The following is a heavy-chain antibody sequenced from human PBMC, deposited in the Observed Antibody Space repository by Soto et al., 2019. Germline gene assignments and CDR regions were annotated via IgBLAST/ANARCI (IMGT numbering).Heavy chain of an antibody. D-gene: IGHD2-15*01. Sequence: EVHLVESGGGLVQPGGSLRLSCAASGFTVSSKYMSWVRQAPGKGLEWVSLIQSGGPTYYADSVKGRFTISRDTSENTLHLQMDSLRAEDTAVYYCARADVLCDGGRCYGVPLDVWGKGTTFTVSS. CDR3: ARADVLCDGGRCYGVPLDV. V-gene: IGHV3-66*01. CDR1: GFTVSSKY. J-gene: IGHJ6*04. CDR2: IQSGGPT.